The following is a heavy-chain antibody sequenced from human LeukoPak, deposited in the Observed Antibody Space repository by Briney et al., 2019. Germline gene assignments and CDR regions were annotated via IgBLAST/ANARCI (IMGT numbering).Heavy chain of an antibody. Sequence: SETLSLTCTVSGGSISSYYWSWIRPPAGKGLEWIGYIHYSGSTNYNPSLKSRVTLSVDTSKNQFSLMLSSVTAADTAVYYCARPYSSSWHDTFDIWGQGTMVTVSS. CDR1: GGSISSYY. CDR3: ARPYSSSWHDTFDI. V-gene: IGHV4-59*08. J-gene: IGHJ3*02. D-gene: IGHD6-13*01. CDR2: IHYSGST.